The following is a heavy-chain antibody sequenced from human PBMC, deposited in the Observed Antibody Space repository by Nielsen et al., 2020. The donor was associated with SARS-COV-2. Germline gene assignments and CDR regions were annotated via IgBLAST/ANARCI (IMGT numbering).Heavy chain of an antibody. D-gene: IGHD2-15*01. CDR1: GFTFSSYW. CDR2: IKQDGSEK. V-gene: IGHV3-7*05. J-gene: IGHJ6*02. CDR3: ARGQRIPRYCSGGSCYSDEDYYGMDV. Sequence: GESLKISCAASGFTFSSYWMSWVRQAPGKGLEWVANIKQDGSEKYYVDSVKGRFTISRDNAKNSLYLQMNSLRAEDTAVYYCARGQRIPRYCSGGSCYSDEDYYGMDVWGQGTTVTVSS.